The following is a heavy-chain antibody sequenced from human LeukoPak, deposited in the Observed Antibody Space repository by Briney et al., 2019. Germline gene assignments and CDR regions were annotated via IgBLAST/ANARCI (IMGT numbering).Heavy chain of an antibody. Sequence: PGGSLRLSCVASGFTFSRFEMNWVRQAPGKGLEWVGFIRNKANGGTADYAASVKGRFTISRDDSKTIAYLQMNSLKTEDTAVYYCSRAYSTGWLGINDYWGQGALVTVSS. CDR1: GFTFSRFE. CDR3: SRAYSTGWLGINDY. J-gene: IGHJ4*02. CDR2: IRNKANGGTA. D-gene: IGHD6-19*01. V-gene: IGHV3-49*04.